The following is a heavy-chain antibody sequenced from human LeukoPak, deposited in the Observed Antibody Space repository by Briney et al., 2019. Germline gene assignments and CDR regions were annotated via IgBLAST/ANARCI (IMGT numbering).Heavy chain of an antibody. CDR3: ARVHRKHVLRYFDWLLPYFDY. CDR2: IYSGGST. CDR1: GFTVSSNY. Sequence: SGGSLRLSCAVPGFTVSSNYMRWVRQAPGKGLEWVSVIYSGGSTNYADSVKGRFTISRDNYKNTLYLQMNSLRAEDTAVYYCARVHRKHVLRYFDWLLPYFDYWGQGTLVTVSS. J-gene: IGHJ4*02. V-gene: IGHV3-66*01. D-gene: IGHD3-9*01.